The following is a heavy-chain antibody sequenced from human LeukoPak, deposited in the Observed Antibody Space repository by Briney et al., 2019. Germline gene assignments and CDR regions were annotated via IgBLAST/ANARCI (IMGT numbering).Heavy chain of an antibody. V-gene: IGHV1-18*01. CDR1: GYTFTSYG. CDR3: ARGEEYYGSGSYPKFDY. J-gene: IGHJ4*02. Sequence: ASVKVSCKASGYTFTSYGISWVRQAPGQGLEWMGWISAYNGNTNYAQKLQGRVTMTTDTSTSTAYMELRSLRSDDTAVYYCARGEEYYGSGSYPKFDYWGQGTLVTVSS. D-gene: IGHD3-10*01. CDR2: ISAYNGNT.